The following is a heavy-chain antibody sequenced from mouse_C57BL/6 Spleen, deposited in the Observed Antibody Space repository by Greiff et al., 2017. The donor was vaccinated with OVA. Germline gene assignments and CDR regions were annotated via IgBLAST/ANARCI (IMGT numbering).Heavy chain of an antibody. CDR2: ISGGGGNT. CDR1: GFTFSSYT. CDR3: ARQASCPWYFDV. Sequence: EVMLVESGGGLVKPGGSLKLSCAASGFTFSSYTMSWVRQTPEKRLEWVATISGGGGNTYYPDSVKGRFTISRDNAKNTLYLQMSSLRSEDTALYYCARQASCPWYFDVWGTGTTVTVSS. J-gene: IGHJ1*03. V-gene: IGHV5-9*01.